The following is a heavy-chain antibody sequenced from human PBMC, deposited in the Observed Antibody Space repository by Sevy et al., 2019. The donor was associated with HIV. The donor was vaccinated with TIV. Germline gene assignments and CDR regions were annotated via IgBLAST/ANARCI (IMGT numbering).Heavy chain of an antibody. J-gene: IGHJ3*02. D-gene: IGHD3-10*02. Sequence: GGSLRLSCEASGFAFRDSAIHWVRQSPGKGLEWVALISHGGSYEYYVDSVKGRFTVSSDRSKNILYLQMGSLRAEDMAVYYCARMVSGGLRWELIKENAFDIWGQGTAVTVSS. V-gene: IGHV3-30-3*01. CDR1: GFAFRDSA. CDR3: ARMVSGGLRWELIKENAFDI. CDR2: ISHGGSYE.